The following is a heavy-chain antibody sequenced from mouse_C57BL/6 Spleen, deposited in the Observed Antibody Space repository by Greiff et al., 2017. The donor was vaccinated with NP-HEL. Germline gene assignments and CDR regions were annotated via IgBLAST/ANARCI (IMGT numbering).Heavy chain of an antibody. D-gene: IGHD1-1*01. Sequence: QVQLQQPGAELVRPGSSVKLSCKASGYTFTSYWMHWVKQRPIQGLEWIGNIDPSDSETHYNQKFKDKATLTEDKSSSKAYMQLSSLTSEDSAVYYCARWSTTPYFDDWGQGTTLTVSS. CDR2: IDPSDSET. CDR1: GYTFTSYW. J-gene: IGHJ2*01. V-gene: IGHV1-52*01. CDR3: ARWSTTPYFDD.